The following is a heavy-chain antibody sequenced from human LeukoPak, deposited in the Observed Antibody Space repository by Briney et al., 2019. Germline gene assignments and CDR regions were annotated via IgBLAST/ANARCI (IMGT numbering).Heavy chain of an antibody. J-gene: IGHJ4*02. CDR2: INAGNGNT. Sequence: ASVTVSCKASGYTFTSYAMRWVRQAPGQRLEWMGWINAGNGNTKYSQKFQGRVTITRDTSASTAYMELSSLRSEDTAVYYCARFDYYDSSGYGYWGQGTLVTVSS. CDR3: ARFDYYDSSGYGY. V-gene: IGHV1-3*01. D-gene: IGHD3-22*01. CDR1: GYTFTSYA.